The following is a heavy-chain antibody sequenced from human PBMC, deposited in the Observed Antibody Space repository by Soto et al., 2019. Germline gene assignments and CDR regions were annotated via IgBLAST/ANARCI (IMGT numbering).Heavy chain of an antibody. Sequence: SETLSLTCTVSGDSLSSATYSWSWIRQPPGKGLEWVGFIYRSGVTSYNPSLDSRVTISLDRSTDQCSLKLTSVTAADTAVYFCAGMPYTSGLRFDPWGPGTLVTVSS. J-gene: IGHJ5*02. CDR3: AGMPYTSGLRFDP. V-gene: IGHV4-30-2*01. CDR2: IYRSGVT. CDR1: GDSLSSATYS. D-gene: IGHD6-19*01.